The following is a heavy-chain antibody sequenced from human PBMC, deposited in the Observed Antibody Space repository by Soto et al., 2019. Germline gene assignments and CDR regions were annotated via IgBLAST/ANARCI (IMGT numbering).Heavy chain of an antibody. CDR3: ARERGGYGLFDS. Sequence: SETLSLTCTVSVGSIINAAYSWSWIRQPPGKGLEWIGYIYPSGMPFYNPSLRSRVTISIDRSNDQFSLNLKSVTAADTAVYYCARERGGYGLFDSWGQGTLVTVSS. CDR1: VGSIINAAYS. CDR2: IYPSGMP. V-gene: IGHV4-30-2*01. D-gene: IGHD5-18*01. J-gene: IGHJ4*02.